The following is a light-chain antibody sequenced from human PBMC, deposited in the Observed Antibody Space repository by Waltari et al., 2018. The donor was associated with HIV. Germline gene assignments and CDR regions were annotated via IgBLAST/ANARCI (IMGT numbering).Light chain of an antibody. CDR1: QTLLYSSNNKNY. CDR2: WAS. CDR3: QQYYRTPLT. J-gene: IGKJ4*01. V-gene: IGKV4-1*01. Sequence: DILMTQSPDSLAVSLGERAPINCKARQTLLYSSNNKNYLAWYQHKPGQPPKLLIYWASTRQSGVPDRFSGSGSGTNFNLTINKLKAEDVATYYCQQYYRTPLTFGGGTKVGL.